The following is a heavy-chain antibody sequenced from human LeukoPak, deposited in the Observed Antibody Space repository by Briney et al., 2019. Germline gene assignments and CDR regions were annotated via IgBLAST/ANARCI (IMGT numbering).Heavy chain of an antibody. Sequence: GGSLRLSCVASGFTFSTYAMNWVRQVPGKGLEWVSVITGGSGLIRYADSVKGRFTISRDNSKSTVYLQMHSLRAEDTAIYYCAKDQVPDGLYDIDYWGQGTLVTVSS. CDR2: ITGGSGLI. CDR3: AKDQVPDGLYDIDY. D-gene: IGHD3-9*01. V-gene: IGHV3-23*01. CDR1: GFTFSTYA. J-gene: IGHJ4*02.